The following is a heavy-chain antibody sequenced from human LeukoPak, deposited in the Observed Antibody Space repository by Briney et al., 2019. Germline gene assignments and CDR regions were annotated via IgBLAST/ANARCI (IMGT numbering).Heavy chain of an antibody. Sequence: GGSLRLSCAASGFTFSSYAMSWVRQAPGKGLEWVSAISGSGGSTYYADSVKGRFTISRDNSKSTLYLQMNSLRAEDTAVYYCAKAPGGGSGPDWGQGTLVTVSS. D-gene: IGHD2-15*01. CDR3: AKAPGGGSGPD. J-gene: IGHJ4*02. CDR1: GFTFSSYA. V-gene: IGHV3-23*01. CDR2: ISGSGGST.